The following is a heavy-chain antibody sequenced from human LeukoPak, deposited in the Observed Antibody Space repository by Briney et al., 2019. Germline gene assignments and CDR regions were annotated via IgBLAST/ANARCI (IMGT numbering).Heavy chain of an antibody. J-gene: IGHJ5*02. CDR1: GFTFSSYG. V-gene: IGHV3-30*18. D-gene: IGHD5-18*01. CDR3: AKGRGYSYGASRFDP. Sequence: PGRSLRLSCAASGFTFSSYGMHWVRQAPGKGLGLVAVISYDGSNKYYADSVKGRFTISRDNSKNTLYLQMNSLRAEDTAVYYCAKGRGYSYGASRFDPWGQGTLVTVSS. CDR2: ISYDGSNK.